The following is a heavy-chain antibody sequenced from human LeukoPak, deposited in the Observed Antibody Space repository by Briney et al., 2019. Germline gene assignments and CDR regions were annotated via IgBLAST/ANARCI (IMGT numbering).Heavy chain of an antibody. CDR3: ARGLSGYYTFDY. Sequence: SVKVSCKASGGTFSSYAISWVRQAPGQGLEWMGGIIPIFGTANYAQKFQGRVTITADKSTSTAYMELSSLRSEDTAVYYCARGLSGYYTFDYWGRGTLVTVSS. V-gene: IGHV1-69*06. D-gene: IGHD3-22*01. J-gene: IGHJ4*02. CDR1: GGTFSSYA. CDR2: IIPIFGTA.